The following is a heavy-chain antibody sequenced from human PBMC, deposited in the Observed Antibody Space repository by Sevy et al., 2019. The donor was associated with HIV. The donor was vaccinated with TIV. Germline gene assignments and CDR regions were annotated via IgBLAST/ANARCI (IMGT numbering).Heavy chain of an antibody. Sequence: GGSLRLSCAASEFTFSNYAMNWVRQAPGKGLEWVSSISSSGSDTYYAPSVKGRFTISRDNSRNTVYLQMNSLRDEDTAVYYCAKEAVGSTETYFDYWGRGTLVTVSS. J-gene: IGHJ4*02. CDR2: ISSSGSDT. CDR3: AKEAVGSTETYFDY. D-gene: IGHD6-19*01. V-gene: IGHV3-23*01. CDR1: EFTFSNYA.